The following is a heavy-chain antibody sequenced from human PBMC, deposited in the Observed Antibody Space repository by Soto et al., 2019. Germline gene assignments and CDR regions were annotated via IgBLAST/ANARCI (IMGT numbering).Heavy chain of an antibody. D-gene: IGHD6-6*01. CDR2: IVVGRGNT. V-gene: IGHV1-58*01. CDR3: AADRTEQHVYYYYDGMDV. J-gene: IGHJ6*02. Sequence: SVKISCKASGFTFTSSAVQWVRQARGQPLEWIGWIVVGRGNTNYAQKFQERVTITRDMSTSTAYMELSSLRSEDTAVYYCAADRTEQHVYYYYDGMDVWG. CDR1: GFTFTSSA.